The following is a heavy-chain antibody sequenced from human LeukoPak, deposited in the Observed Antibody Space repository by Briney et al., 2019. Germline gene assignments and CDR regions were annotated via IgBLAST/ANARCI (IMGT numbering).Heavy chain of an antibody. CDR1: GFSFADYT. CDR2: INWDGGRT. J-gene: IGHJ3*02. D-gene: IGHD1-1*01. Sequence: PGGSLRLSCAASGFSFADYTMHWVRQAPGKGLEWVSLINWDGGRTYYADSVKGRFTISRDNAKNSLYLQMNSLRAEDTAVYYCAREGPGGSDAFDIWGQGTMVTVSS. CDR3: AREGPGGSDAFDI. V-gene: IGHV3-43*01.